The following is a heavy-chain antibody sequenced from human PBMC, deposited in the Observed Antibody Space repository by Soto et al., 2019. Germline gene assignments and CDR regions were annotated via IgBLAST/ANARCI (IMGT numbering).Heavy chain of an antibody. Sequence: TLSLTCTVSGGSISSGGYYWSWIRQHPGKGLEWIGYIYYSGSTYYNPSLKSRVTISVDTSKNQFSLKLSSVTAADTAVYYCARELGGNNYYYYYGMDVWGQGTTVTVSS. CDR2: IYYSGST. V-gene: IGHV4-31*03. J-gene: IGHJ6*02. D-gene: IGHD6-25*01. CDR1: GGSISSGGYY. CDR3: ARELGGNNYYYYYGMDV.